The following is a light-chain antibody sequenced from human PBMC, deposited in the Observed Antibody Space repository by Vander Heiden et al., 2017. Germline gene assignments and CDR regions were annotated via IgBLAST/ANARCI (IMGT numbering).Light chain of an antibody. J-gene: IGLJ2*01. CDR3: GAGDESLNGVV. CDR1: SSHIGCNT. V-gene: IGLV1-44*01. CDR2: RNN. Sequence: HSVLTQPPSPSASPVQRLTISCSGRSSHIGCNTVNWHHPPPGTAPTHLLYRNNQRPSGGADQVSGCKSGTAASLAISGLQYEEEDDDYCGAGDESLNGVVFGGGTKLTVL.